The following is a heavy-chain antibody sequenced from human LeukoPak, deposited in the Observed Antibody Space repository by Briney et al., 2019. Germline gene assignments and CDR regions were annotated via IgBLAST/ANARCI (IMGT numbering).Heavy chain of an antibody. CDR2: INPNSGGT. CDR1: GYTFTGYY. CDR3: ARDIEGLVQSGDY. V-gene: IGHV1-2*02. J-gene: IGHJ4*02. Sequence: ASVKVSCKASGYTFTGYYMHWVRQTPGQGLEWMGWINPNSGGTNYAQKFQGRVTMTRDTSISTAYMELGRLGSDDTAVYYCARDIEGLVQSGDYWGQGTLVTVSS. D-gene: IGHD6-19*01.